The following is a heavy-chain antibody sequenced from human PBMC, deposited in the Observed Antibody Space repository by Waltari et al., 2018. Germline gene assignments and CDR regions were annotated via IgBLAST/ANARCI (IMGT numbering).Heavy chain of an antibody. V-gene: IGHV3-15*01. J-gene: IGHJ4*02. CDR2: IKRQTGGGTR. D-gene: IGHD2-8*01. Sequence: EVRLVESGGGLVKPGESLRISCAASGLPFSTVWMTWVRQAPGEGLEWVGLIKRQTGGGTRDYAAPVKGRCTILRDDSKNTLYLQMDSLKTEDTAVYYCVKMNQMGAFDYWGQGTLVTVSS. CDR3: VKMNQMGAFDY. CDR1: GLPFSTVW.